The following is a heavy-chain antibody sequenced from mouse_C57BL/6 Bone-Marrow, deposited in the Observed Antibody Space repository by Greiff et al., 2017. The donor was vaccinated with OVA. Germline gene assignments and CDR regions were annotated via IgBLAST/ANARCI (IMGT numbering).Heavy chain of an antibody. CDR3: ARWGQLRPGFAY. V-gene: IGHV1-53*01. Sequence: QVQLQQPGTELVKPGASVKLSCKASGYTFTRYWMHWVKQRPGQGLEWIGNINPSNGGTNYNEKFKSKATLTVDKSSSTAYMQLSSLTSEDSAVYYCARWGQLRPGFAYWGQGTLVTVSA. CDR1: GYTFTRYW. CDR2: INPSNGGT. J-gene: IGHJ3*01. D-gene: IGHD3-2*02.